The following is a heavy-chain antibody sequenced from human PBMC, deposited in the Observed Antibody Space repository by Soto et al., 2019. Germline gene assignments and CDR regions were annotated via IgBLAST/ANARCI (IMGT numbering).Heavy chain of an antibody. D-gene: IGHD3-3*01. CDR2: IIPIFGTA. V-gene: IGHV1-69*13. Sequence: ASVKVSCKASGGTFSSYAISWVRQAPGQGLEWMGGIIPIFGTANYAQKFQGRVTITADESTSTAYMELSSLRSEDTAVYYCARGAFWSGYYHSRLDYWGQGALVTVS. J-gene: IGHJ4*02. CDR1: GGTFSSYA. CDR3: ARGAFWSGYYHSRLDY.